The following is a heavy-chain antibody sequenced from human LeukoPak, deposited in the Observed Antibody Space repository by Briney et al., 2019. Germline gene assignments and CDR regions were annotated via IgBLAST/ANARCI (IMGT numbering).Heavy chain of an antibody. Sequence: GGSLRLSCAASGFTFSNNFMTWVRQAPGKGLEWVSSISDSGSATYYIDSVRGRFTISRDNSKNTLYLQMNSLRAEDTAVYYCSGPGYGSPTSNFDYWGQGTLVTASS. CDR3: SGPGYGSPTSNFDY. CDR2: ISDSGSAT. J-gene: IGHJ4*02. CDR1: GFTFSNNF. D-gene: IGHD2/OR15-2a*01. V-gene: IGHV3-23*01.